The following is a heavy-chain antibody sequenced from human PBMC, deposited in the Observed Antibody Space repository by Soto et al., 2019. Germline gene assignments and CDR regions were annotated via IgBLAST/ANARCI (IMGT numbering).Heavy chain of an antibody. Sequence: EVQLVESGGGLVKPGGSLRLSCAASGFTFSNAWLIWVRQAPGRGLEWVGRIKSKADGGTTDYDAPVKGRFTISRDDSENTVYLQMNSLKPEDTAVYYCTTCLTAAPRRFDPWGQGTLVTVSS. CDR3: TTCLTAAPRRFDP. D-gene: IGHD2-21*02. J-gene: IGHJ5*02. CDR1: GFTFSNAW. CDR2: IKSKADGGTT. V-gene: IGHV3-15*07.